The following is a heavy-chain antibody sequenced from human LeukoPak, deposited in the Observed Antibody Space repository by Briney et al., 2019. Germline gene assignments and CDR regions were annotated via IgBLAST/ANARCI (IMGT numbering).Heavy chain of an antibody. CDR1: GYTFTSYG. D-gene: IGHD2-15*01. CDR3: ARGLAGYCSGGSCYGWGYYYYYYMDV. Sequence: ASVKVSCKASGYTFTSYGISWVRQAPGQGLEWMGWISAYNGNTNYAQKLQGRVTITTDTSTSTAYMELRSLRSDDTAVYYCARGLAGYCSGGSCYGWGYYYYYYMDVWGKGTTVTVSS. V-gene: IGHV1-18*01. CDR2: ISAYNGNT. J-gene: IGHJ6*03.